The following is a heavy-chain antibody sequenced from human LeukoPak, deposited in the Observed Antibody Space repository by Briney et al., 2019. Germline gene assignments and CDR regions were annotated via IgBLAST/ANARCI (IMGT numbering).Heavy chain of an antibody. CDR1: GFTFSTYA. Sequence: GGSLRPSCAASGFTFSTYAMSWVRQAPGKGLEWVSGISGSGGSTYYADSVKGRFTTSRDNSKNTLYLQMNSLRAEDTAVYYCAKEDSSGYYVRAFDIWGQGTMVTVSS. J-gene: IGHJ3*02. CDR2: ISGSGGST. CDR3: AKEDSSGYYVRAFDI. D-gene: IGHD3-22*01. V-gene: IGHV3-23*01.